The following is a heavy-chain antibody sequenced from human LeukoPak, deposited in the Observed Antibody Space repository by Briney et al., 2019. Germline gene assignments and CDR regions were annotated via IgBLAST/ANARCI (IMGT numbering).Heavy chain of an antibody. J-gene: IGHJ4*02. CDR1: GGSISSYY. V-gene: IGHV4-59*12. CDR3: ARELGEWLSLDY. D-gene: IGHD3-3*01. Sequence: PSETLSLTCTVSGGSISSYYWSWIRQPPGKGLEWIGYIYYSGSTNYNPSLKSRVTISVDTSKNQFSLKLSSVTAADTAVYYCARELGEWLSLDYWGQGTLVTVSS. CDR2: IYYSGST.